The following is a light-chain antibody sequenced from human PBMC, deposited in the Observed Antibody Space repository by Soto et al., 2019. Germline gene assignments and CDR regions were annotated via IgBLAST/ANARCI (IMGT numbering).Light chain of an antibody. CDR1: QSISNY. V-gene: IGKV1-39*01. CDR2: AAS. Sequence: DMEMTQSPSSLSASVGDRVTITCRASQSISNYLNWDQHKPGKVPKLLIYAASSLQSGVPTRFSGSGSGTDFTLTINSLQPEDCATYYCQQSYGTPLTFGGGTKIEIK. CDR3: QQSYGTPLT. J-gene: IGKJ4*01.